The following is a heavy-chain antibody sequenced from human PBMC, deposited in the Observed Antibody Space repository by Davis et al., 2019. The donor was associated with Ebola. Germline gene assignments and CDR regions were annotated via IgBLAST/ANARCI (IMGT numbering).Heavy chain of an antibody. J-gene: IGHJ4*02. CDR3: AKAGSGWPGELDY. CDR1: GFTFDAYA. CDR2: ISWNSGSI. Sequence: PGGSLRLSCAASGFTFDAYAMHWVRQAPGKGLEWVSGISWNSGSIGYADSVKGRFTISRDNAKNSLYLQMNSLRAEDTALYYCAKAGSGWPGELDYWGQGTLVTVSS. V-gene: IGHV3-9*01. D-gene: IGHD6-19*01.